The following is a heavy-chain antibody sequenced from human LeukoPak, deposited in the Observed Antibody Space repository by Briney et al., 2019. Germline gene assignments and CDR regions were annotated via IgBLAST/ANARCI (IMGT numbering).Heavy chain of an antibody. CDR3: AITLGYSYGPAGWYFDY. CDR2: ITPNSGGT. D-gene: IGHD5-18*01. V-gene: IGHV1-2*02. J-gene: IGHJ4*02. CDR1: GYTFTGYY. Sequence: ASVKVSCMASGYTFTGYYMHWVRPAPGQGLEWMGWITPNSGGTRYAQKFQGRVTMTWDTSISTAYMELSSLKSDDTAVYYCAITLGYSYGPAGWYFDYWGQGALAT.